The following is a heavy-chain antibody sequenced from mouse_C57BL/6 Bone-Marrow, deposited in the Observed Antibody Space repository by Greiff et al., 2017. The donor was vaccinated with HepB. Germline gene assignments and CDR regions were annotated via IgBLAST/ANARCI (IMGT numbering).Heavy chain of an antibody. CDR1: GFTFTDYY. D-gene: IGHD1-1*01. Sequence: EVKLVESGGGLVQPGGSLSLSCAASGFTFTDYYMSWVRQPPGKALEWLGFIRNKANGYTTEYSASVKGRFTISRDNSQSILYLQMNALRAEDRATYYCARYPLGSSYAMDYWGQGTSVTVSS. CDR3: ARYPLGSSYAMDY. V-gene: IGHV7-3*01. J-gene: IGHJ4*01. CDR2: IRNKANGYTT.